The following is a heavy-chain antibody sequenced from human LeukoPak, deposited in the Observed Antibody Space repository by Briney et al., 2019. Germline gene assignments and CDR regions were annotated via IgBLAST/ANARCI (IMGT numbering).Heavy chain of an antibody. CDR2: ISGSGSTT. CDR1: GFTFTNYA. J-gene: IGHJ3*02. V-gene: IGHV3-23*01. D-gene: IGHD2-15*01. Sequence: GGSLRVSCAASGFTFTNYAVTWVRQAPGKGLEWVSAISGSGSTTYYADSVKGRFTISRDNSKNTLFLQMNSLTAEDTAIYSCARPRLEYCSGGSCFDAFDIWGQGTMVTVSS. CDR3: ARPRLEYCSGGSCFDAFDI.